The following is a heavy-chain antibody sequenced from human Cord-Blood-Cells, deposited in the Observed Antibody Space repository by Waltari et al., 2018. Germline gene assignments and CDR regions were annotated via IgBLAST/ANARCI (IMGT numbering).Heavy chain of an antibody. Sequence: GKGLEWVSSISSSSSYIYYADSVKGRFTISRDNAKNSLYLQINSLRAEDTAVYYCARGGYSGYDDYWGQGTLVTVSS. D-gene: IGHD5-12*01. CDR3: ARGGYSGYDDY. V-gene: IGHV3-21*01. J-gene: IGHJ4*02. CDR2: ISSSSSYI.